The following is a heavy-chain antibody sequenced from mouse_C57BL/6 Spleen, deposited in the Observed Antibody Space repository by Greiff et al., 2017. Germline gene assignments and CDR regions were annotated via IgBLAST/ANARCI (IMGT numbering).Heavy chain of an antibody. D-gene: IGHD1-1*01. Sequence: VQLQQPGAELVMPGASVKLSCKASGYTFTSYWMHWVKQRPGQGLEWIGEIDPSDSYTNYNQKFKGKSTLTVDKSSSTAYMQLSSLTSEDSAVYYCARGAYGSSDWGQGTTLTVSS. J-gene: IGHJ2*01. CDR1: GYTFTSYW. V-gene: IGHV1-69*01. CDR3: ARGAYGSSD. CDR2: IDPSDSYT.